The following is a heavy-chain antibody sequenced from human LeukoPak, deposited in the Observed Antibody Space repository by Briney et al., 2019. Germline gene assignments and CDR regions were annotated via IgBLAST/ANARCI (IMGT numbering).Heavy chain of an antibody. Sequence: ESLSLTCTVSGGSISSYYWSWIRQPPGKGLEWIGYFSYSGSTNYNPPLKSRVTISVDTSKNQFSLKLSSVTAADTAVYYCARRGIGVNPYFDYWGQGTLVTVSS. D-gene: IGHD3-3*01. J-gene: IGHJ4*02. CDR2: FSYSGST. V-gene: IGHV4-59*08. CDR1: GGSISSYY. CDR3: ARRGIGVNPYFDY.